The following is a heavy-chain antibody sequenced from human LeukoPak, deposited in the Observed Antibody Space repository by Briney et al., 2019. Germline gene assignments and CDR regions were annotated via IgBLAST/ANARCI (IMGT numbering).Heavy chain of an antibody. CDR3: AALDHGHDY. Sequence: GGSLRLSCVASGFTFSSYWMHWVCQAPGKGLVWVSRINSDGSSTKCADSVKGRFTISRDNAKNTLYLQMNSLRAEDTAVYYCAALDHGHDYWGQGTLVTVSS. CDR1: GFTFSSYW. CDR2: INSDGSST. J-gene: IGHJ4*02. V-gene: IGHV3-74*03.